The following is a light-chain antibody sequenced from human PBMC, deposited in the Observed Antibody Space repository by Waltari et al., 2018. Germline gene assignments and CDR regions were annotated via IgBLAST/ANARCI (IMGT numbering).Light chain of an antibody. CDR2: SNL. J-gene: IGLJ2*01. CDR1: SSNIGSNN. Sequence: QSVLTQPPSASGTPGQTVTISCSGGSSNIGSNNVNWYQHLPGSAPKLLIFSNLQRPSGVPDRFSGSKSGTSASLAISGLQSEDEGDYYCAAWDDSLSGYVVFGGGTKLTVL. V-gene: IGLV1-44*01. CDR3: AAWDDSLSGYVV.